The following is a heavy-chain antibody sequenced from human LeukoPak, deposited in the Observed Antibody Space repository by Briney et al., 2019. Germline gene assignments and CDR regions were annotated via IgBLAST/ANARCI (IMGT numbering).Heavy chain of an antibody. Sequence: PGRSLRLSCAASGFTFSSYGMHWVRQAPGKGLEWVAVISYDGSNKYYADSVKGRFTISRDNSKNTLYLQMNSLRAEDTAVYYCAKDLRVAGYYYGMDVWGQGTTVTVSS. CDR2: ISYDGSNK. CDR3: AKDLRVAGYYYGMDV. J-gene: IGHJ6*02. V-gene: IGHV3-30*18. CDR1: GFTFSSYG.